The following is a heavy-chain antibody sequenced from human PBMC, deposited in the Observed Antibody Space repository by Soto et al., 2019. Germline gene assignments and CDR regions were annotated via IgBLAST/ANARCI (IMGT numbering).Heavy chain of an antibody. J-gene: IGHJ6*02. Sequence: EVHLLESGGGLVQPGGSLRLSCAASGFTFTSYAMSWVRQAAGKGLEWVSTLSGSGDSTYYADSVKGRFIISRDNLKNTLHPQMNSLRADDTAVYYCAKGSSWDNYFYYGLDVWGQGTTVTVSS. CDR2: LSGSGDST. V-gene: IGHV3-23*01. CDR3: AKGSSWDNYFYYGLDV. CDR1: GFTFTSYA. D-gene: IGHD6-13*01.